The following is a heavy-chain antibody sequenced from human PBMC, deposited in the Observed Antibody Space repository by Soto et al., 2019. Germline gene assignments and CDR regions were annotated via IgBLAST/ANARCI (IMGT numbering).Heavy chain of an antibody. J-gene: IGHJ3*02. CDR3: AFGQPAPRKGLDAFDI. V-gene: IGHV1-69*14. Sequence: QVQLVQSGAEVKKPGSSVKVSCKASGGTFSSYAISWVRQAPGQGLEWMGGIIPIFGTANYAQKFQGRVTSTAAKYTSTAYMELSSLGSDDTAVYYCAFGQPAPRKGLDAFDIWGQGTMVTVSS. CDR1: GGTFSSYA. CDR2: IIPIFGTA. D-gene: IGHD3-10*01.